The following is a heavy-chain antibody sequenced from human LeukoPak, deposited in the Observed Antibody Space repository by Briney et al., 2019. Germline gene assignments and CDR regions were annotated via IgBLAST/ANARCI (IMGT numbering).Heavy chain of an antibody. Sequence: GGSLRLSCAASGFTFSSYAMHWLRQAPGQGLEYVSAISSNGGSTYYANSVKGRFTISRDNSKNTLYLQMGSLRAEDMAVYYCASGTSPDYWGQGTLVTVSS. CDR2: ISSNGGST. D-gene: IGHD1-1*01. CDR1: GFTFSSYA. J-gene: IGHJ4*02. V-gene: IGHV3-64*01. CDR3: ASGTSPDY.